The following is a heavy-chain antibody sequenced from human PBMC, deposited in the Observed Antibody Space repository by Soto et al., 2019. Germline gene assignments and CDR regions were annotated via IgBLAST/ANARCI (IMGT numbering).Heavy chain of an antibody. Sequence: LSLTCAVYGGSFSGYYWSWIRQPPGKGLEWIGEINHSGSTNYNPSLKSRVTISVDTSKNQFSLKLSSVTAADTAVYYCARVRDRPFDYWGQGTLVTVSS. V-gene: IGHV4-34*01. J-gene: IGHJ4*02. CDR1: GGSFSGYY. CDR2: INHSGST. CDR3: ARVRDRPFDY. D-gene: IGHD2-21*02.